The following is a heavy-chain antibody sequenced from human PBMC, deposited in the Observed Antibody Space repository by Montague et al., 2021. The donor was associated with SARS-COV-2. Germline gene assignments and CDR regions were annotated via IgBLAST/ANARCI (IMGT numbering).Heavy chain of an antibody. J-gene: IGHJ3*02. V-gene: IGHV4-59*01. D-gene: IGHD4-23*01. CDR1: GGSIGVYY. CDR2: IDNSGST. Sequence: SETLSLTCTASGGSIGVYYWSWIRQPPGKGLEWIGYIDNSGSTNHNPSLESRVTMSVDTSKNQFSLKLNSATAADTAVYYCARHGGNDAFDIWGRGTMVTVSS. CDR3: ARHGGNDAFDI.